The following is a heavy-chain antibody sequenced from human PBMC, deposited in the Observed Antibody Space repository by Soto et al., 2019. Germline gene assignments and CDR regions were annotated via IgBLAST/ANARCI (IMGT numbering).Heavy chain of an antibody. CDR1: RGSVRSYY. J-gene: IGHJ4*02. CDR3: AREAITGTTRGHFDY. CDR2: IYYSGST. Sequence: SERLSLTCTVCRGSVRSYYWSWIREPPGKGLEWIGYIYYSGSTNYNPSLTSRVTISVDASKNQFSLKLSSVTAADTAVYYCAREAITGTTRGHFDYWGQRALVTVSS. D-gene: IGHD1-7*01. V-gene: IGHV4-59*02.